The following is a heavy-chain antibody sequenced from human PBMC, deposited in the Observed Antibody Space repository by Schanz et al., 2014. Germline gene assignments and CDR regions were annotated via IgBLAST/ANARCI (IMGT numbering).Heavy chain of an antibody. V-gene: IGHV3-30*02. CDR2: IRDDGTYQ. CDR1: GFTFSTYG. CDR3: ATVGSETYSIYWYFDL. J-gene: IGHJ2*01. Sequence: QVQLVESGGGVVQPGGSLRLSCAASGFTFSTYGMHWVRQAPGKGLEWVAFIRDDGTYQNYADSIKGRFTVSRDNSKTTVFLQMHSLRADDTAVYYCATVGSETYSIYWYFDLWGRGTLVTVSS. D-gene: IGHD3-10*01.